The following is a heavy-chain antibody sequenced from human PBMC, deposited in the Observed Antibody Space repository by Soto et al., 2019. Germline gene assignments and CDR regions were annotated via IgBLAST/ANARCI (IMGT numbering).Heavy chain of an antibody. CDR1: GYTFTSYG. Sequence: QVQLVQSGAEVKKPGASVKVSCKASGYTFTSYGISWVRQAPGQGLEWMGRISSYNGNTNYTQKLQGRVTMTTDTXXXXXXXXXXXXXXXXXXXXXXXXXXXXXGXWFDPWGQGTLVTVSS. CDR3: XXXXXXXGXWFDP. J-gene: IGHJ5*02. V-gene: IGHV1-18*01. CDR2: ISSYNGNT.